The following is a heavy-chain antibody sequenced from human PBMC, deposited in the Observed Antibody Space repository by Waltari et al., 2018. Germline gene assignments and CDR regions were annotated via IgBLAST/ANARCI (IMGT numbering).Heavy chain of an antibody. J-gene: IGHJ4*02. CDR2: INHSGST. D-gene: IGHD1-26*01. Sequence: QVQLQQWGAGLLKPSETLSLTCAVYGGSFSGYYWSWIRQPPGKGLEWIGEINHSGSTNYNPSLKSRVTISVDTSKNQFSLKLSSVTAADTAVYYCVRHSRRSYYRYWGQGTLVTVSS. V-gene: IGHV4-34*01. CDR3: VRHSRRSYYRY. CDR1: GGSFSGYY.